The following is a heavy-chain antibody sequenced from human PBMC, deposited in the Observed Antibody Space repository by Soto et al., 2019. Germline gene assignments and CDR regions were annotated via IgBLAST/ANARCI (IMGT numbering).Heavy chain of an antibody. CDR3: ANYPTTVTSDY. V-gene: IGHV4-61*01. CDR2: IYYSGST. CDR1: GGSVTTGSYY. D-gene: IGHD4-17*01. Sequence: QVQLQESGPGLVKPSETLSLTCTVSGGSVTTGSYYWSWIRQPPGKGLEWNGYIYYSGSTNYNPSLKSRVTISVDTSKNQFSLKLRSVTAADTAVYYCANYPTTVTSDYWGQGTLVTVSS. J-gene: IGHJ4*02.